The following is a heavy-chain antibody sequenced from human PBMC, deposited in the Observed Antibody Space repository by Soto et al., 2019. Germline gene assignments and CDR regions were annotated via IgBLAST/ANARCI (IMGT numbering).Heavy chain of an antibody. CDR3: ARHFVAVVIKGWGY. Sequence: SETLSLTCNVAGDSIDRSNYYWDWLRQPPGKGLEWIGTTYYNGNAYYNPSLRSRVSMSVDTSKNQFSLKLISVTAADTAVYYCARHFVAVVIKGWGYWGQGKLVTVSS. D-gene: IGHD3-10*01. J-gene: IGHJ4*02. CDR1: GDSIDRSNYY. CDR2: TYYNGNA. V-gene: IGHV4-39*01.